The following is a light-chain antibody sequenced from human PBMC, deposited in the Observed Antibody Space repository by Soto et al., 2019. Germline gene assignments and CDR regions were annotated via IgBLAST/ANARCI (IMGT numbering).Light chain of an antibody. CDR2: DAS. J-gene: IGKJ4*01. CDR1: QSISSW. Sequence: DIQMTQSPSTLSASVGDRVTITCRASQSISSWLAWYQQKPGKAPKLLIYDASTLESGVPSRFSGSGSGTEFTLAISSLQPDDFATYYCQQYNSYPLTFGGGTKVEIK. CDR3: QQYNSYPLT. V-gene: IGKV1-5*01.